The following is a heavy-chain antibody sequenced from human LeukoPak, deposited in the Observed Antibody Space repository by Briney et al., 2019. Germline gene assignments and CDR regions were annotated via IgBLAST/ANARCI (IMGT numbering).Heavy chain of an antibody. CDR2: ISNTGDNT. Sequence: GGSLRLSCAASGFTFTTYAMSWVRQAPGKGLEWLSTISNTGDNTYFADPVKGRFTISRDNSKNLVYLHMNSLRAEDTAVYYCAKSHSVAQRGYFDYWGQGTLVTVSS. CDR3: AKSHSVAQRGYFDY. CDR1: GFTFTTYA. D-gene: IGHD2-15*01. J-gene: IGHJ4*02. V-gene: IGHV3-23*01.